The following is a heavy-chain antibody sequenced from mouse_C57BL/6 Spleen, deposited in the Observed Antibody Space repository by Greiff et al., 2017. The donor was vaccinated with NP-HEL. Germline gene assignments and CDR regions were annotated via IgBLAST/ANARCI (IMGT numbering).Heavy chain of an antibody. CDR3: ARYDPWYFDV. Sequence: VQLQQPGTELVKPGASVKLSCKASGYTFTSYWMHWVKQRPGQGLEWIGNINPSIGGANYDERFKSKATLTVDKSSSTAYMQLSSLTSEDSAVYYCARYDPWYFDVWGTGTTVTVSS. CDR2: INPSIGGA. J-gene: IGHJ1*03. D-gene: IGHD2-3*01. V-gene: IGHV1-53*01. CDR1: GYTFTSYW.